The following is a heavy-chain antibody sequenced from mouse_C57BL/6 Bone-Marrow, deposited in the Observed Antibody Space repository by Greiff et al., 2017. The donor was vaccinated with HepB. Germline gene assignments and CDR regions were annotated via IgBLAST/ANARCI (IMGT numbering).Heavy chain of an antibody. CDR3: ERKVGGYSNYGYFDV. CDR1: GYSFTGYY. CDR2: INPSTGGT. J-gene: IGHJ1*03. Sequence: EVKLMESGPELVKPGASVKISCKASGYSFTGYYMNWVKQSPEKSLEWIGEINPSTGGTTYNQKFKAKATLTVDKSSSTAYMQLKSLTSEDSAVYYCERKVGGYSNYGYFDVWGTGTTVTVSS. D-gene: IGHD2-5*01. V-gene: IGHV1-42*01.